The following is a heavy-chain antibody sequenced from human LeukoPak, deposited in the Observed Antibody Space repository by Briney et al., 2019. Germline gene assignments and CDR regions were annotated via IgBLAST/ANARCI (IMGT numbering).Heavy chain of an antibody. CDR1: GFTFSSYA. CDR3: AKDPVRGSSGWYPVY. J-gene: IGHJ4*02. CDR2: ISYDGSNK. Sequence: GGSLRLSCAASGFTFSSYAMSWVRQAPGKGLEWVAVISYDGSNKYYADSVKGRFTISRDNSKNTLYLQMNSLRAEDTAVYYCAKDPVRGSSGWYPVYWGQGTLVTVSS. D-gene: IGHD6-19*01. V-gene: IGHV3-30*18.